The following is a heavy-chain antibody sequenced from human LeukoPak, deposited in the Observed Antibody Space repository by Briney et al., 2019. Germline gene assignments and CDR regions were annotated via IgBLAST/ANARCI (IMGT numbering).Heavy chain of an antibody. Sequence: ASVKVPCKASGYTFTGYNINWLRQAPGQGLEWMGWINPNSGGTNYAQKFQGRVTMTRDKSISTAYMELSRLRSDDTAVYYCARDSHFDYWGQGTLVTVSS. CDR3: ARDSHFDY. CDR2: INPNSGGT. V-gene: IGHV1-2*02. CDR1: GYTFTGYN. J-gene: IGHJ4*02.